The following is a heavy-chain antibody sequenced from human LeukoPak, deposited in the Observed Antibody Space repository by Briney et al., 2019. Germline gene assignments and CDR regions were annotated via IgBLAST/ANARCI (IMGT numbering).Heavy chain of an antibody. CDR2: IRYDGSNK. J-gene: IGHJ1*01. V-gene: IGHV3-30*02. Sequence: GGSLRLSCAASGLTFSTYGMHWVRQAPGKGLEWVAYIRYDGSNKYYADSVKGRFTISRDNSKNTLYVQMNSLRAEDTAVYYCARGGKRAVAGTRSPQYFQHWGQGTLVTVSS. CDR3: ARGGKRAVAGTRSPQYFQH. D-gene: IGHD6-19*01. CDR1: GLTFSTYG.